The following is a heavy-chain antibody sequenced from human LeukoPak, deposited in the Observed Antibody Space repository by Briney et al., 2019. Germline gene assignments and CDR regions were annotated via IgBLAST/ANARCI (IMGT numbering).Heavy chain of an antibody. J-gene: IGHJ5*02. V-gene: IGHV3-11*04. CDR1: GFTFSDYY. D-gene: IGHD3-3*01. Sequence: PGGSLRLSCAASGFTFSDYYMSWIRQAPGKGLEWVSYISSSSSTIYYADSVKGRFTISRDNAKNSLYLQMNSLRAEDTAVYYCARDLELITIFGVVISRFDPWGQGTLVTVSS. CDR2: ISSSSSTI. CDR3: ARDLELITIFGVVISRFDP.